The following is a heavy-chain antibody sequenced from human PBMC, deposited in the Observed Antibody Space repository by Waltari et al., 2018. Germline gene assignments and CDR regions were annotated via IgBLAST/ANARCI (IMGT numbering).Heavy chain of an antibody. CDR3: ASQYYYGSGSTGVV. CDR1: GFTFSSYA. D-gene: IGHD3-10*01. V-gene: IGHV3-23*03. CDR2: IYSGGST. Sequence: EVQLLESGGGLVQPGGSLRLSCAASGFTFSSYAMSWVRQAPGKGLEWVSVIYSGGSTYYADSVKGRFTISRDNAKNSLYLQMNSLRAEDTAVYYCASQYYYGSGSTGVVWGKGTTVTVSS. J-gene: IGHJ6*04.